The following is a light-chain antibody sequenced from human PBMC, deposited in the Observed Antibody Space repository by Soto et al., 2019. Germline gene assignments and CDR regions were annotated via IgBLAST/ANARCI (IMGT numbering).Light chain of an antibody. V-gene: IGKV1-27*01. CDR3: QNYDRAPFT. Sequence: DIQMIQTPSSLSLSVGDRVTITCRATQDIRSYVAWYQQKPGKVPRLLIYAASTLQSGVPSRFSGSGSGTDFTLTINSLQAEDIATYYCQNYDRAPFTFGPGTKVEIK. J-gene: IGKJ3*01. CDR1: QDIRSY. CDR2: AAS.